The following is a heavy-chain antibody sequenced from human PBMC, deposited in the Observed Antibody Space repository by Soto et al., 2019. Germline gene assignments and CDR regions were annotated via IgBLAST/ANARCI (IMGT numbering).Heavy chain of an antibody. D-gene: IGHD3-3*01. CDR3: ARGGGVGVAGSAAFDM. V-gene: IGHV1-2*02. CDR1: GYPVTAYY. Sequence: QLHLVQSGAVVKKPGASVTVSCSASGYPVTAYYMHWVRQAPGRGLEWMGGINPATGAAKYTQTFQGRVTTSRDTSTITAFMELSGLTSEDTAVFECARGGGVGVAGSAAFDMWGQGTLVTVSS. J-gene: IGHJ3*02. CDR2: INPATGAA.